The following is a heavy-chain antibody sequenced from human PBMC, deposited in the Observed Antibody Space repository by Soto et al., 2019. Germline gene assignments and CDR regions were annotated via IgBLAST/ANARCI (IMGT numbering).Heavy chain of an antibody. J-gene: IGHJ3*01. V-gene: IGHV4-34*01. Sequence: QVQLQQWGAGLLKPSETLSLTCAVYGGSFSGYYWSWIRQPPGKGLEWIGEVNHSGRTTYNSSLKSRVTISFDTASNQFSLRLTSATAADTAVYFCAGTGPTYGLDVWGQGTLVIVSS. D-gene: IGHD2-8*02. CDR1: GGSFSGYY. CDR3: AGTGPTYGLDV. CDR2: VNHSGRT.